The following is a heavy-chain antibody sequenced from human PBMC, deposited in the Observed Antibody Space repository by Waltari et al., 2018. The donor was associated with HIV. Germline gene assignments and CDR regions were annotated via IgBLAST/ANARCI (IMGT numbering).Heavy chain of an antibody. CDR3: VKDVTVKLYGVYYSGLDV. D-gene: IGHD2-8*01. Sequence: LVESGGSPVQSGASLRLSCRATGFTFGSHWMPWGSQSPGKGLVWVSRIDGDGGVTKYADAVKGRFTISRDNAKNTLFLDMKNLRVEDSGIYHCVKDVTVKLYGVYYSGLDVWGLGTTVTV. J-gene: IGHJ6*02. V-gene: IGHV3-74*03. CDR1: GFTFGSHW. CDR2: IDGDGGVT.